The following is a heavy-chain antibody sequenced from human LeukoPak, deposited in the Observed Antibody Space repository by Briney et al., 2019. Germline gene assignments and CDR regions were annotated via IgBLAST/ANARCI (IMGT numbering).Heavy chain of an antibody. CDR3: ARVRITMIVRGGFDP. CDR1: GGSFSGYY. V-gene: IGHV4-34*01. J-gene: IGHJ5*02. D-gene: IGHD3-22*01. Sequence: SETLSLTCAVYGGSFSGYYWSWIRQPPGKGLEWIGEINHSGSTNYNPSLKSRVTISVDTSKNQFSLKLSSVTAADTAVYYCARVRITMIVRGGFDPWGQGTLVTVSS. CDR2: INHSGST.